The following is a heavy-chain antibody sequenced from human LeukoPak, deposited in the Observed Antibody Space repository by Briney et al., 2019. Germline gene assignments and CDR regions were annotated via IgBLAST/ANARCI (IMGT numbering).Heavy chain of an antibody. J-gene: IGHJ4*02. CDR1: GYTFTSYY. CDR2: INPSGGST. V-gene: IGHV1-46*01. Sequence: ASVKVSCKASGYTFTSYYMHWVRQAPGQGLEWMGVINPSGGSTSYAQKFQGRVTITADESTSTAYMELSSLRSEDTAVYYCASGSTVTRCMDYWGQGTLVTVSS. CDR3: ASGSTVTRCMDY. D-gene: IGHD4-17*01.